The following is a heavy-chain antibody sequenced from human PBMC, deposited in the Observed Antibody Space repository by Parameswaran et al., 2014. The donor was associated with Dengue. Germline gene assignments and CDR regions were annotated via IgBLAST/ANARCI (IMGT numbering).Heavy chain of an antibody. Sequence: VRQMPGKGLEWVSSISSSSSYIYYADSVKGRFTISRDNAKNSLYLQMNSLRAEDTAVYYCARVAALDYWGQGTLVTVSS. CDR2: ISSSSSYI. J-gene: IGHJ4*02. CDR3: ARVAALDY. D-gene: IGHD6-6*01. V-gene: IGHV3-21*01.